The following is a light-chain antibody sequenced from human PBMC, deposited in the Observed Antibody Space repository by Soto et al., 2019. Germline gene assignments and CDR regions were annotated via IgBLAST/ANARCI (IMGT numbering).Light chain of an antibody. J-gene: IGKJ1*01. Sequence: AIRMTQSPSSLSASTGDRVTISCRASQGISSYLAWYQKKPGKAPKLLIYAASTLQSGVPSRFSGSGSGTDFTLTIRCLQSEDFATYYCPQYYSYPRAFGQGTKVEI. CDR1: QGISSY. V-gene: IGKV1-8*01. CDR3: PQYYSYPRA. CDR2: AAS.